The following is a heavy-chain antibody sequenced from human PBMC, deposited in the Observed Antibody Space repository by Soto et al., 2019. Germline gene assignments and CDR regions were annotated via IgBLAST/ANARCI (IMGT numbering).Heavy chain of an antibody. D-gene: IGHD4-17*01. Sequence: SATLSLTCAVYGGSFSGYYWSWIRQPPGKGLEWIGEINHSGSTNYNPSLKSRVTISVDTSKNQFSLQLNSVTPEDTAVYYCARGERYDYGDLFDYWGQGTLVTVSS. J-gene: IGHJ4*02. V-gene: IGHV4-34*01. CDR2: INHSGST. CDR3: ARGERYDYGDLFDY. CDR1: GGSFSGYY.